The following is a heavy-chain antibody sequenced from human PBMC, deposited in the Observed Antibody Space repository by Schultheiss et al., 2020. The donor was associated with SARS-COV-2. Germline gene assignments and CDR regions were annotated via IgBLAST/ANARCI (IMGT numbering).Heavy chain of an antibody. Sequence: GGSLRLSCAASSFIHIKAWMNWVRQAPEKGLDWVAVISYDGSDRYYADSVKGRFTISRDNSKNTLYLQMNSLRAEDTAVYYCVKDKVGATGYWGQGALVTVSS. J-gene: IGHJ4*02. D-gene: IGHD1-26*01. CDR1: SFIHIKAW. CDR3: VKDKVGATGY. CDR2: ISYDGSDR. V-gene: IGHV3-30*18.